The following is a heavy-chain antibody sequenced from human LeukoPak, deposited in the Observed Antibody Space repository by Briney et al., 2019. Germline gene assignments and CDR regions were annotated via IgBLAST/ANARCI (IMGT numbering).Heavy chain of an antibody. D-gene: IGHD3-22*01. CDR3: AKGDYYDSSGHRN. V-gene: IGHV3-9*01. CDR1: GFTFDDYA. Sequence: GGSLRLSCAASGFTFDDYAMHWVRQAPGKGLEWVSGISWNSGSIGYADSVKGRFTISRDNAKNSLYLQMNSLRAEDTALYYCAKGDYYDSSGHRNWGQGTLVTVSS. J-gene: IGHJ4*02. CDR2: ISWNSGSI.